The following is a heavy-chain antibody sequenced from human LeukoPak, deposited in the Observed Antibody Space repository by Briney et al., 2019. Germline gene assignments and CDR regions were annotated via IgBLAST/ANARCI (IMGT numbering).Heavy chain of an antibody. D-gene: IGHD3-22*01. CDR2: IIPIFGAA. V-gene: IGHV1-69*01. CDR3: ARDPQFYYDSSGYLTYNWFDP. Sequence: SLKVSCKASGGTLGSYAISWVRQAPGPRLEWMGGIIPIFGAANYAQKCQRRVTITADEPTSTAYMELSSLRSEDTAVYYCARDPQFYYDSSGYLTYNWFDPWGQGTLVTVSS. CDR1: GGTLGSYA. J-gene: IGHJ5*02.